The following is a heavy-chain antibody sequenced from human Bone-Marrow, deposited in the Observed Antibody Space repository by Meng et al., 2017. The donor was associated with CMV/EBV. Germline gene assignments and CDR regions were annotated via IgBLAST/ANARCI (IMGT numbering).Heavy chain of an antibody. J-gene: IGHJ6*02. CDR1: GYNFRTFC. V-gene: IGHV1-18*01. D-gene: IGHD3-10*01. CDR3: ARDRVLRGVNGMDV. Sequence: ASVKVSCKASGYNFRTFCISWVRKAPGQGLEWMGWNSGYNGNTNYTQKFQGRVTMTRDTSPSTAYMELRSLRSDDTAAYYCARDRVLRGVNGMDVWGQGTTVTVSS. CDR2: NSGYNGNT.